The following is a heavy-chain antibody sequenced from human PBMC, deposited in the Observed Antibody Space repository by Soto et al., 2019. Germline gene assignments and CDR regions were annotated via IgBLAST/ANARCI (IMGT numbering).Heavy chain of an antibody. CDR2: ISGSGGST. J-gene: IGHJ4*02. V-gene: IGHV3-23*01. CDR1: GFTFSSYA. Sequence: GGSLTLSCAASGFTFSSYAMNWVRQAPGKGLEWVSAISGSGGSTYYADSVKGRFTISRDNSKNTLYLQMNSLRAEDTAVYYCAKIPGDEWLRYYFDYWGQGTLVTVSS. D-gene: IGHD5-12*01. CDR3: AKIPGDEWLRYYFDY.